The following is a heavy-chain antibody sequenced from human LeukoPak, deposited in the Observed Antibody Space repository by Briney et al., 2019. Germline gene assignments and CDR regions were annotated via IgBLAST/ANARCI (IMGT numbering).Heavy chain of an antibody. V-gene: IGHV4-61*02. CDR1: GGSISSGSYY. D-gene: IGHD2-2*01. CDR2: IYTSGST. CDR3: ARDHGGSSTSFYYYYYMDV. Sequence: SETLSLTCTVSGGSISSGSYYWSWIRQPAGKGLEWIGRIYTSGSTNYNPSLKSRVTISVDTSKNQFSLKLSSVTAADTAVYYCARDHGGSSTSFYYYYYMDVWGKGTTVTVSS. J-gene: IGHJ6*03.